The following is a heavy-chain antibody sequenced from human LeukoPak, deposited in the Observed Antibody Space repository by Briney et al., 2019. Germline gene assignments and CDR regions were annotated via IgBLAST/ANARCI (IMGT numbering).Heavy chain of an antibody. CDR2: IYYSGST. CDR1: GGSISSYY. Sequence: PSETLSLTCTVSGGSISSYYWSWIRQPPGKGLEWIGYIYYSGSTNYNPSLKSRVTISVDTSKHQFSLKLSSVTAADTAVYYCASSYYDFWSGHYYFDYWGQGTLVTVSS. V-gene: IGHV4-59*01. D-gene: IGHD3-3*01. J-gene: IGHJ4*02. CDR3: ASSYYDFWSGHYYFDY.